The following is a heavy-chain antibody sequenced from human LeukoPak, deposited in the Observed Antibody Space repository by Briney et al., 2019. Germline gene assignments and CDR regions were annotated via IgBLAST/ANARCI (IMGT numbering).Heavy chain of an antibody. Sequence: ASVKVSCTASGYTFTSYYMHWVRQAPGRGLEWMGIINPSGGSTSYAQKFQGRVTMTRDTSTSTVYMELSSLRSEDTAVYYCARTYLEWLSSHGMDVWGQGTTVTVSS. V-gene: IGHV1-46*01. CDR2: INPSGGST. CDR3: ARTYLEWLSSHGMDV. D-gene: IGHD3-3*01. CDR1: GYTFTSYY. J-gene: IGHJ6*02.